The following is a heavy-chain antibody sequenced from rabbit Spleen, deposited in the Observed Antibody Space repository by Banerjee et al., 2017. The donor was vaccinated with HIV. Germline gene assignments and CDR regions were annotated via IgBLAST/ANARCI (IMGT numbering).Heavy chain of an antibody. CDR1: GFSFSDSDV. D-gene: IGHD6-1*01. CDR3: ARGEYFTVGFSAYAIYLDL. Sequence: QEQLVESGGGLVKPEGSLTLTCKASGFSFSDSDVMCWVRRAPGKGLEWIGYIVPIFGVTYYANWVNGRFTISSHNAQNTLYLQLNSLTAADTATYFCARGEYFTVGFSAYAIYLDLWGPGTLVTVS. J-gene: IGHJ4*01. CDR2: IVPIFGVT. V-gene: IGHV1S47*01.